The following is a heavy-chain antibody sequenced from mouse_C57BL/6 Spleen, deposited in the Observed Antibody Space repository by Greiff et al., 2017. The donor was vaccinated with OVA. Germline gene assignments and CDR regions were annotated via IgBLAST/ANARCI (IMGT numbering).Heavy chain of an antibody. CDR3: AKNALTTGFYYAMDY. CDR2: IWRGGST. D-gene: IGHD1-1*01. Sequence: VKLQESGPGLVQPSQSLSITCTVSGFSLTSYGVHWVRQSPGKGLEWLGVIWRGGSTAYNAAFMSRLSITKDNSKSQVFFKMNSLQADDTAIYYCAKNALTTGFYYAMDYWGQGTSVTVSS. V-gene: IGHV2-5*01. CDR1: GFSLTSYG. J-gene: IGHJ4*01.